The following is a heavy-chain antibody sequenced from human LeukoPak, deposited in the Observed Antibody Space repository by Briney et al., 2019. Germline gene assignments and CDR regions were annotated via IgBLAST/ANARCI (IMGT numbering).Heavy chain of an antibody. Sequence: GGSLRLSCAASGSTFSDYALGWVRQAPGRGLEWVATLSGGGAGTYYSDSVQGRFTISRDNSKRTLFLQMNSLRAEDTAFYYCAKAELGVDTFFDYWGQGTLVTVSS. CDR3: AKAELGVDTFFDY. D-gene: IGHD3-3*01. CDR2: LSGGGAGT. CDR1: GSTFSDYA. J-gene: IGHJ4*02. V-gene: IGHV3-23*01.